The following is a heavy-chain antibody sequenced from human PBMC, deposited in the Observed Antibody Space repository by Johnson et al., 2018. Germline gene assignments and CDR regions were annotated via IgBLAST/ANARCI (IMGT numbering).Heavy chain of an antibody. CDR2: ISYDGST. J-gene: IGHJ1*01. CDR1: GFTFSSYG. CDR3: AKELYYYDSSDGGYFQH. D-gene: IGHD3-22*01. Sequence: VQLVETGGGVVQPGRSLRLSCAASGFTFSSYGMHWVRQAPGKGLEWVAVISYDGSTYYADSVKGRFTISRDNAKNSLYLQMNSLRAEDTALYYCAKELYYYDSSDGGYFQHWGQGTLVTVSS. V-gene: IGHV3-30*18.